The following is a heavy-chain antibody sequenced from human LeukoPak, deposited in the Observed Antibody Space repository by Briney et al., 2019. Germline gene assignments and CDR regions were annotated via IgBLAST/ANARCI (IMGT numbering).Heavy chain of an antibody. CDR2: IIPILGIA. V-gene: IGHV1-69*02. J-gene: IGHJ6*03. CDR1: GGTFSSYT. D-gene: IGHD1-14*01. Sequence: SVKVSCKASGGTFSSYTISWVRQAPGQGLEWMGRIIPILGIANYAQKFQGRVTITADKSTSTAYMELSSLRREDTAVYYCARAGYNYYYYIDVWGKGTTVTVSS. CDR3: ARAGYNYYYYIDV.